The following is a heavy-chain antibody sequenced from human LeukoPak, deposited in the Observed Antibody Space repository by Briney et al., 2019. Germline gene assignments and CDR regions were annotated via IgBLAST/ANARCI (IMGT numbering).Heavy chain of an antibody. CDR1: GGSFSGYY. CDR3: AREDDNWFDP. D-gene: IGHD3-3*01. V-gene: IGHV4-34*01. Sequence: SETLSLTCAVYGGSFSGYYWSWIRQPPGKGLEWIGEINHSGSTNYNPSLKSRVTISVDTSKNQFSLKLSSVTAADTAVYYCAREDDNWFDPWGQGTLVTVSS. J-gene: IGHJ5*02. CDR2: INHSGST.